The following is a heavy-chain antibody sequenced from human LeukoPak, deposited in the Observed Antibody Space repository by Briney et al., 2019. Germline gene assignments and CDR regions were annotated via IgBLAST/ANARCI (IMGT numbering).Heavy chain of an antibody. J-gene: IGHJ4*02. V-gene: IGHV1-46*01. CDR2: INPSGGST. Sequence: GASVKVSCKASGYTFTSYYMHWVRQAPGQGLEWMGIINPSGGSTSYAQKFQGRVTMTRDTSTSTVYMELSSLRSEDTAVYYCARFQANYDILTGFDYWGQGTLVTVSS. D-gene: IGHD3-9*01. CDR3: ARFQANYDILTGFDY. CDR1: GYTFTSYY.